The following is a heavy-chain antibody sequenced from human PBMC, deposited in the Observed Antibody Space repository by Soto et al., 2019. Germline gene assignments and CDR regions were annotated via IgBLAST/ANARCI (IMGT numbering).Heavy chain of an antibody. Sequence: GGSLRLSCAASGFIFNTYSMDWVRQAPGKGLEWVASISPSGSYMYYGDSLKGRFTVSRDNAKNSLYLQMDSLRADDTAIYYCARFGLVTFDCWGQGTLVNV. D-gene: IGHD3-3*01. V-gene: IGHV3-21*01. J-gene: IGHJ4*02. CDR2: ISPSGSYM. CDR1: GFIFNTYS. CDR3: ARFGLVTFDC.